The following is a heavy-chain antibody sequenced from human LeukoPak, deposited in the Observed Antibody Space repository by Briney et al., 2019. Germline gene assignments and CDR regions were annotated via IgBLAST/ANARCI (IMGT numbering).Heavy chain of an antibody. Sequence: GASVKVSCKASGYTFTSYGITWVRQAPGQGPEWMGWIKAYNGDTNYAQKFQGRVTMTTDTSTTTAYMELRSLRSDDTAVYYCAREGGILGALDYWGQGTLVTVSS. CDR2: IKAYNGDT. V-gene: IGHV1-18*01. J-gene: IGHJ4*02. CDR3: AREGGILGALDY. CDR1: GYTFTSYG. D-gene: IGHD1-26*01.